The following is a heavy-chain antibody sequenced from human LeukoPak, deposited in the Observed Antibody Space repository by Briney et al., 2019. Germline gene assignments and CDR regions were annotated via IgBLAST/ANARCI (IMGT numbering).Heavy chain of an antibody. Sequence: GGSLRLSCAASGFTFSTYGMHWVRQAPGKGLEWVAFIRYDGSNKYYADSVKGRFTISRDNAKNSLYLQMNSLRAEDTAVYYCARDIGRYYYDSSGYSYWGQGTLVTVSS. CDR3: ARDIGRYYYDSSGYSY. D-gene: IGHD3-22*01. CDR1: GFTFSTYG. CDR2: IRYDGSNK. J-gene: IGHJ4*02. V-gene: IGHV3-30*02.